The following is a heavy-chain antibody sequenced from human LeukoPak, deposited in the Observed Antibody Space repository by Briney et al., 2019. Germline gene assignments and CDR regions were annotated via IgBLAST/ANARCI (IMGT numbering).Heavy chain of an antibody. Sequence: GGSLRLSCAASGFTFSIYAMSWVRQAPEKGLEWVSSITSISSASFYADSVKGRFTISRDNSRDTLYLQMNSLRAEDTAVYYCARDPNEYYDFWSGYYEAPDYWGQGTLVTVSS. CDR1: GFTFSIYA. D-gene: IGHD3-3*01. CDR3: ARDPNEYYDFWSGYYEAPDY. J-gene: IGHJ4*02. V-gene: IGHV3-23*01. CDR2: ITSISSAS.